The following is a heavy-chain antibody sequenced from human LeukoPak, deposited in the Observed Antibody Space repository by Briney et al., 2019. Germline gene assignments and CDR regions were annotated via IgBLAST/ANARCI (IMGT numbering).Heavy chain of an antibody. CDR2: ISGSDGST. J-gene: IGHJ4*02. CDR3: AKDAYDYIWGSYRAQNYFDY. Sequence: GGSLRLSCAASGFTFSSYAMSWVRQAPGKGLEWVSAISGSDGSTYYADSVKGRFTISRDNSKNTLYLQMNSLRAEDTAVYYCAKDAYDYIWGSYRAQNYFDYWGQGTLVTVSS. CDR1: GFTFSSYA. D-gene: IGHD3-16*01. V-gene: IGHV3-23*01.